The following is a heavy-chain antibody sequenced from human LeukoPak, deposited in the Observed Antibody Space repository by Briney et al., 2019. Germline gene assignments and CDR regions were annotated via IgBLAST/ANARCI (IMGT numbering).Heavy chain of an antibody. CDR1: GFTFNNYW. Sequence: GGSLRLSCVASGFTFNNYWMTWDRQAPGKGLEWVATIKHDGSEKYYVDSVKGRFTISRDNGKNSLYLQMNSLRAEDTAVYYCTRGGIWGMDVWGQGTTVIVSS. CDR3: TRGGIWGMDV. V-gene: IGHV3-7*01. D-gene: IGHD1-26*01. J-gene: IGHJ6*02. CDR2: IKHDGSEK.